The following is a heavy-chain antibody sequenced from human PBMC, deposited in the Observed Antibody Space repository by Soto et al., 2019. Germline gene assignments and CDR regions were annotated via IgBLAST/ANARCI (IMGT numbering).Heavy chain of an antibody. J-gene: IGHJ6*02. CDR1: GYSFDDYG. Sequence: QVQLVQSGGEVKKPGASVKVARKASGYSFDDYGISWVRQVPGQGLEWMGWISAYNGNTNFAQRFQGRVTLTTDTSTSTAYMEVRSLRSDDTAVYFCGRTETAFYSTNMRGMDVWGQGTTVSVSS. CDR3: GRTETAFYSTNMRGMDV. V-gene: IGHV1-18*01. CDR2: ISAYNGNT. D-gene: IGHD4-4*01.